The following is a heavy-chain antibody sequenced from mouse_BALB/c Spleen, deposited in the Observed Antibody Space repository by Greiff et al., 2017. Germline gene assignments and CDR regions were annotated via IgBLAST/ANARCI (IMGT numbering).Heavy chain of an antibody. J-gene: IGHJ4*01. CDR1: GFTFSDYY. Sequence: EVQLQESGGGLVKPGGSLKLSCAASGFTFSDYYMYWVRQTPEKRLEWVATISDGGSYTYYPDSVKGRFTISRDNAKNNLYLQMSSLKSEDTAMYYCARDNGNYAGAMDYWGQGTSVTVSS. CDR3: ARDNGNYAGAMDY. V-gene: IGHV5-4*02. D-gene: IGHD2-1*01. CDR2: ISDGGSYT.